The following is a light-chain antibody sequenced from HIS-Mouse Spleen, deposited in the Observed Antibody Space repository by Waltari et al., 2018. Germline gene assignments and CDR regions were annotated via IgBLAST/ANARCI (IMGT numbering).Light chain of an antibody. CDR1: SSNIGSNY. CDR3: AAWDDSLSGPV. Sequence: QSVLTQPPSASGTPGQRVTISCSGSSSNIGSNYVYWYQQLPGTAPKLLIYRNNRRPSGCPDRLSGSRSGTSASLAMSGLRSEDAADYYCAAWDDSLSGPVFGGGTKLTVL. V-gene: IGLV1-47*01. J-gene: IGLJ3*02. CDR2: RNN.